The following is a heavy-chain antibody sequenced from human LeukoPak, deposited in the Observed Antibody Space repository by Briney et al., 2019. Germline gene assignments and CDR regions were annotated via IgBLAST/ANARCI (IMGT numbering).Heavy chain of an antibody. Sequence: GGSPRLSCAASGFTFSSYSMNWVRQAPGKGLEWVSSISSSSSYINYADSVKGRLTISRDNAQNSLFLQINSLRAEDTAVYYCARGGAARPDYWGQGTLVTVSS. V-gene: IGHV3-21*01. CDR1: GFTFSSYS. CDR2: ISSSSSYI. D-gene: IGHD6-6*01. CDR3: ARGGAARPDY. J-gene: IGHJ4*02.